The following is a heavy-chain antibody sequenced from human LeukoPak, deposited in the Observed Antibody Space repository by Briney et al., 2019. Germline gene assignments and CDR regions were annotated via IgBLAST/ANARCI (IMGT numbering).Heavy chain of an antibody. D-gene: IGHD4-23*01. CDR3: ARDRLRWYFDY. CDR1: GFTFSNAW. Sequence: GGSLRLSCAASGFTFSNAWMNWVRQAPGKGLEWVSVSYSGGTIAYADSVKGRFTISRDNSKSTVYLQMNSLRAEDTAVYYCARDRLRWYFDYWGQGTLVTVSS. CDR2: SYSGGTI. V-gene: IGHV3-66*01. J-gene: IGHJ4*02.